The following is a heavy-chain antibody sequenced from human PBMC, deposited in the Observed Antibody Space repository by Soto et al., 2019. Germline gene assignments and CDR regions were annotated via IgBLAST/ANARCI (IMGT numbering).Heavy chain of an antibody. CDR2: ISSSGGST. CDR3: AQERLEGYGMDV. D-gene: IGHD3-3*01. CDR1: GLTFISYA. J-gene: IGHJ6*02. V-gene: IGHV3-23*01. Sequence: EVQLLESGGGLVQPGGSLRLSCAASGLTFISYAMSWVRQAKGKGLELVSTISSSGGSTYYADSVEGRFTISRDNSKTTRHLQMNSLRAEDTAVYYCAQERLEGYGMDVWGQGTTVTVSS.